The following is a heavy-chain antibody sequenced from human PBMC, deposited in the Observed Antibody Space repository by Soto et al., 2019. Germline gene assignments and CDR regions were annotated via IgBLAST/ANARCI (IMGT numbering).Heavy chain of an antibody. CDR2: IIPIFGTA. D-gene: IGHD3-3*01. J-gene: IGHJ6*02. Sequence: SVKVSCKASGGTFSSYAISWVRQAPGQGLEWMGGIIPIFGTANYAQKFQGRVTITADESTSTAYMELSSLRSEDTAVYYCARDRDFWSGYYTAYYYYGMDVWGQGTTVTVSS. V-gene: IGHV1-69*13. CDR1: GGTFSSYA. CDR3: ARDRDFWSGYYTAYYYYGMDV.